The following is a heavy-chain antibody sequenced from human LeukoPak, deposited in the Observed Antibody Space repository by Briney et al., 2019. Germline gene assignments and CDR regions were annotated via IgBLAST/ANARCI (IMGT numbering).Heavy chain of an antibody. CDR1: GFTVSSNY. Sequence: GGSLRLSCAASGFTVSSNYMSWVRQAPGKGLEWVSVIYSGGSTYYADSVKGRFTISRDNSKNTLYLQMNSLRAEDTAVYYCARERAGSDAFDIWGQGTMVTVSS. CDR3: ARERAGSDAFDI. D-gene: IGHD6-13*01. J-gene: IGHJ3*02. CDR2: IYSGGST. V-gene: IGHV3-66*01.